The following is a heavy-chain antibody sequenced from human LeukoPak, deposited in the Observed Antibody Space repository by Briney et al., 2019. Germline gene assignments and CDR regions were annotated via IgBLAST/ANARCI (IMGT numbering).Heavy chain of an antibody. D-gene: IGHD2-2*01. Sequence: ASVKVSCKASGYTFTSYYMHWVRQAPGQGLEWMGIINPSGGNTGYAQKFQGRVTMTRNTSISTAYMELSSLRSEDTAVYYCARNNIVVVPAAMSPSYYYGMDVWGQGTTVTVSS. V-gene: IGHV1-46*01. CDR3: ARNNIVVVPAAMSPSYYYGMDV. J-gene: IGHJ6*02. CDR2: INPSGGNT. CDR1: GYTFTSYY.